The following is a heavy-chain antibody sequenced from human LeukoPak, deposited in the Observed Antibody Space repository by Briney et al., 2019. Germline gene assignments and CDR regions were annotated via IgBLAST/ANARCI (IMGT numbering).Heavy chain of an antibody. D-gene: IGHD1-26*01. J-gene: IGHJ6*03. CDR2: INPSGGST. V-gene: IGHV1-46*01. Sequence: ASVTVSCKASGYTFTSYYMHWVRQAPGQGLEWMGIINPSGGSTSYAQKFQGRVTMTRDTSTSTVYMELSSLRSEDTAVYYCGRGGSLGTYIVGTTAGDYYMDVWGKGTTVTVSS. CDR3: GRGGSLGTYIVGTTAGDYYMDV. CDR1: GYTFTSYY.